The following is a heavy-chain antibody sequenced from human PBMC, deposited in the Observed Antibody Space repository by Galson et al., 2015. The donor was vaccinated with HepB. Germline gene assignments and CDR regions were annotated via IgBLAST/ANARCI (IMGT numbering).Heavy chain of an antibody. V-gene: IGHV1-3*01. CDR2: INAGNANT. CDR1: GYTFTSYT. J-gene: IGHJ4*02. Sequence: SVKVSCKASGYTFTSYTMHWVRQPPGQRLEWMGWINAGNANTKYSQKFQGRVTITRDTSATTAYMELSSLRSEDTAVYYCASSSSSPNHLGNWGQGTLVTVSS. CDR3: ASSSSSPNHLGN. D-gene: IGHD6-13*01.